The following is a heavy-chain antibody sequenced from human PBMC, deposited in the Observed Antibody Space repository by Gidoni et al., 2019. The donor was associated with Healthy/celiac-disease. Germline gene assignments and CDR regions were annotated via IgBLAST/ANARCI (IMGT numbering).Heavy chain of an antibody. CDR2: INAGKGNT. D-gene: IGHD3-3*01. J-gene: IGHJ4*02. CDR3: ARGRVFWSGYYPFDY. CDR1: GYTFTSYA. V-gene: IGHV1-3*01. Sequence: QVQLVQYGAEVKKPEASVKVSCTASGYTFTSYAMHWVRQAPGQRLEWMGWINAGKGNTKYSQKFQGRVTITRDTSASTAYMELSSLRSEDTAVYYCARGRVFWSGYYPFDYWGQGTLVPVSS.